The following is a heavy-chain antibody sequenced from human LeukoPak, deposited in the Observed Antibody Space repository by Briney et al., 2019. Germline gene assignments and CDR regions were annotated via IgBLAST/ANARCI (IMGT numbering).Heavy chain of an antibody. V-gene: IGHV1-3*01. D-gene: IGHD5-18*01. CDR1: GYTFTSYA. Sequence: ASVKASCKASGYTFTSYAMHWVRQAPGQRLEWMGWINAGNGNTKYSQKFQGRVTITRDTSASTAYMELSSLRSEDTAVYYCARDLDENTALNYYYYYGMDVWGQGTTVTVSS. J-gene: IGHJ6*02. CDR2: INAGNGNT. CDR3: ARDLDENTALNYYYYYGMDV.